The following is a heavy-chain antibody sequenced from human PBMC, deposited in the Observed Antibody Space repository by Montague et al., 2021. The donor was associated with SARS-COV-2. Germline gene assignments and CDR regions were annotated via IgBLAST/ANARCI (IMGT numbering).Heavy chain of an antibody. CDR2: IRHNGGT. D-gene: IGHD3/OR15-3a*01. V-gene: IGHV4-34*01. CDR1: GESFTDFF. Sequence: SETLSLTCAVYGESFTDFFWNWIRQTPEKGLEWIGEIRHNGGTHYNPSLKSRVTISVDTSKNQVSLKLSSVTAADTAVYYCARGQRFLDWPDAAFDIWAQGTMVTVSS. J-gene: IGHJ3*02. CDR3: ARGQRFLDWPDAAFDI.